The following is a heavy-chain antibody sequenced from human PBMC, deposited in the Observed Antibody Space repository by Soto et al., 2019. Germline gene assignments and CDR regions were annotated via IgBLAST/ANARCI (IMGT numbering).Heavy chain of an antibody. D-gene: IGHD1-26*01. Sequence: EVQLVKSGGGLVKPGGSLRVSCEASGFSFNTYNMNWVRQAPEKGLEWVSSITGRGNNIYYADSVKGRFTISRDNAKNSLYLQRNSLRVEDTAVYYCVREDVIAGATSAFDYWGEGTPVTVSS. CDR1: GFSFNTYN. CDR2: ITGRGNNI. V-gene: IGHV3-21*06. CDR3: VREDVIAGATSAFDY. J-gene: IGHJ4*02.